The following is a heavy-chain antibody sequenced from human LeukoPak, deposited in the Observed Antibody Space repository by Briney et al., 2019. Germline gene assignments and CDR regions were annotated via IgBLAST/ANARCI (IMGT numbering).Heavy chain of an antibody. D-gene: IGHD2-15*01. Sequence: GRSLRLSCAASGFTFSSYGMHWVRQAPGKGLEWVAVISYDGSNKYYADSVKGRFTISRDNSKNTLYLQMNSLRAEDTAVYYCAKDRLYVGCSGGNCYSAFDYWGQGTLVTVSS. CDR3: AKDRLYVGCSGGNCYSAFDY. CDR1: GFTFSSYG. V-gene: IGHV3-30*18. CDR2: ISYDGSNK. J-gene: IGHJ4*02.